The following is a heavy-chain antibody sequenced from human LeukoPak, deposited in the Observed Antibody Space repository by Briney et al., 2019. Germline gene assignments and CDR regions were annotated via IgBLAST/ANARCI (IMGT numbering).Heavy chain of an antibody. J-gene: IGHJ6*02. Sequence: GRSLSLSCIASGFNFDDYAIHWVRQAPGKGLEWVSGITWNSKYIGYADSVKGRFTISRDNAKNSLYLQMNSLRGEDAGLYYCAKGGTALKFGLDVWGQGTTVTVSS. CDR1: GFNFDDYA. CDR3: AKGGTALKFGLDV. D-gene: IGHD1-1*01. CDR2: ITWNSKYI. V-gene: IGHV3-9*01.